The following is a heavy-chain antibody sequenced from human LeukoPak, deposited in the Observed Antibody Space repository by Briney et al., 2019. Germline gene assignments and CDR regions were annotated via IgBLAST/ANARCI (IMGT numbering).Heavy chain of an antibody. V-gene: IGHV4-34*01. CDR3: AILSRRMNFDY. J-gene: IGHJ4*02. CDR2: INHSGST. Sequence: PSETLSLTCAVYGGSFSGYYWSWIRQPPGKGLEWIREINHSGSTNYNPSLKSRVTISVDTSKNQFSLKLSSVTAADTAVYYCAILSRRMNFDYWGQGTLVTVSS. CDR1: GGSFSGYY.